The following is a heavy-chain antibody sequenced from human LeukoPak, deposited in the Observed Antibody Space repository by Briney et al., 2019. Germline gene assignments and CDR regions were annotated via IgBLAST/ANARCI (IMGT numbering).Heavy chain of an antibody. V-gene: IGHV3-7*01. D-gene: IGHD1-26*01. Sequence: GGSLRLSCAASGFTFSSYWMSWVRQAPGKGLEWVANIKEEGSEKYYVDSVKGRFTISRDNAKNSLCLQMDSLRAEDTAVYYCARGGKYHFDYWGQGTLVTVSS. CDR2: IKEEGSEK. CDR1: GFTFSSYW. J-gene: IGHJ4*02. CDR3: ARGGKYHFDY.